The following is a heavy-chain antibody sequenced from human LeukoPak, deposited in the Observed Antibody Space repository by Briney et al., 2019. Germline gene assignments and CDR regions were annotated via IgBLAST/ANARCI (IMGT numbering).Heavy chain of an antibody. CDR3: ASRTPRGSGYYTDYYYYMDV. Sequence: GASVKVSCKASGGTFSSYAISWVRQAPGQGLEWMGGIIPIFGTANYVQKFQGRVTITTDESTSTAYMELSSLRSEDTAVYYCASRTPRGSGYYTDYYYYMDVWGKGTTVTVSS. D-gene: IGHD3-3*01. CDR2: IIPIFGTA. J-gene: IGHJ6*03. V-gene: IGHV1-69*05. CDR1: GGTFSSYA.